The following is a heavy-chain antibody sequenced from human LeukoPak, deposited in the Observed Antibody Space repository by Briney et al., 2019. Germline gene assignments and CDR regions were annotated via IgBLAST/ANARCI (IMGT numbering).Heavy chain of an antibody. CDR2: IYYSGST. CDR3: AREVGDGYNYIDY. J-gene: IGHJ4*02. CDR1: GGSVSSGSYY. V-gene: IGHV4-61*01. D-gene: IGHD5-24*01. Sequence: SETLSLTCTVSGGSVSSGSYYWSWIRQPPGKGLEWIGYIYYSGSTNYNPSLKSRVTISVDTSKNQFSLKLSSVTAAGTAVYYCAREVGDGYNYIDYWGQGTLVTVSS.